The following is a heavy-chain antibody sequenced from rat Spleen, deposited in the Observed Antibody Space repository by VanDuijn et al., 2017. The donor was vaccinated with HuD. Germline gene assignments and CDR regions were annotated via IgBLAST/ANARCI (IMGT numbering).Heavy chain of an antibody. CDR2: INTGGGNT. Sequence: EVQLVESGGGLVQPGRSLKLSCVASGFTFSKYGMAWVRQAPTKGLEWVASINTGGGNTYYPDSVKGRFTISRDNAKSTLYLQMDSLRSEDTATYYCARHGNFDYWGQGVMVTVSS. CDR1: GFTFSKYG. J-gene: IGHJ2*01. CDR3: ARHGNFDY. V-gene: IGHV5S13*01.